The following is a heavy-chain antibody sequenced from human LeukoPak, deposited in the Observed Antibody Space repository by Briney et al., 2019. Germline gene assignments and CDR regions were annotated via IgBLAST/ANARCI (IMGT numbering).Heavy chain of an antibody. CDR2: INPSGGST. CDR1: GYTFTSYY. CDR3: ATLEGIAAAGPDH. V-gene: IGHV1-46*01. D-gene: IGHD6-13*01. J-gene: IGHJ5*02. Sequence: WASVKVSCKASGYTFTSYYMHWVRQAPGQGLEWMGIINPSGGSTSYAQKFQGRVTMTRDTSTSTVYMELSSLRSEDTAVYYCATLEGIAAAGPDHWGQGTLVTVSP.